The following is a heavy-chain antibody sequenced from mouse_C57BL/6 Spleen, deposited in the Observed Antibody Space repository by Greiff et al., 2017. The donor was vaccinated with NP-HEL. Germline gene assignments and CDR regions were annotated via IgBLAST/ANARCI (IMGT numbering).Heavy chain of an antibody. CDR3: ARGDYYGSSFSYWYFDV. V-gene: IGHV5-17*01. D-gene: IGHD1-1*01. CDR2: ISSGSSTI. Sequence: EVQRVESGGGLVKPGGSLKLSCAASGFTFSDYGMHWVRQAPEKGLEWVAYISSGSSTIYYADTVKGRFTISRDNAKNTLFLQMTSLRSEDTAMYYCARGDYYGSSFSYWYFDVWGTGTTVTVSS. CDR1: GFTFSDYG. J-gene: IGHJ1*03.